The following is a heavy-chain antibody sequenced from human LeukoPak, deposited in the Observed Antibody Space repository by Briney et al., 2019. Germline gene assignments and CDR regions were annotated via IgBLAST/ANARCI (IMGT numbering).Heavy chain of an antibody. J-gene: IGHJ6*02. CDR2: IHYSGST. Sequence: PSETLSLTCNVSGGSISSYYWNWIWQPPGKGLEWIGYIHYSGSTNYSPSLKSRVTISVDTSKNQFSLKLSSVTAADTAVYYCARGNSSSWYELYYYGMDVWGQGTTVTVSS. CDR3: ARGNSSSWYELYYYGMDV. D-gene: IGHD6-13*01. V-gene: IGHV4-59*01. CDR1: GGSISSYY.